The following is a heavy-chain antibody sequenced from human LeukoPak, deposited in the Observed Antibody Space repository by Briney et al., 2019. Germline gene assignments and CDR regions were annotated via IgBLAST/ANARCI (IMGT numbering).Heavy chain of an antibody. V-gene: IGHV4-34*01. CDR1: GGSFSGYY. D-gene: IGHD2-15*01. CDR2: INHSGST. Sequence: SETLSLTCAVYGGSFSGYYWSWIRQPPGKGLEWIGAINHSGSTNYNPSLKSRVTISVDTSKSQFSLKLSSVPAADTAVYYCARTRLGYCSGGSCYSSGYYYYYMDVWGKGTTVTVSS. J-gene: IGHJ6*03. CDR3: ARTRLGYCSGGSCYSSGYYYYYMDV.